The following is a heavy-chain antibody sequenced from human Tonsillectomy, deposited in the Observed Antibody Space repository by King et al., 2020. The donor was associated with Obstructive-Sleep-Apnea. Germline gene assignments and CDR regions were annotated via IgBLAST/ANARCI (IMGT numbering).Heavy chain of an antibody. CDR2: IKSKIGGGTT. V-gene: IGHV3-15*01. D-gene: IGHD2-2*02. CDR1: GFTFSDAW. CDR3: AHIIVVPAALHH. J-gene: IGHJ5*02. Sequence: VQLVESGGGLVKPGGSLRLSCEVSGFTFSDAWMSWVRQAPGKGLEWVGRIKSKIGGGTTDYAAPVKGRFTISRDDSQNTVYLQMNSLKTVDTAVYFCAHIIVVPAALHHWGQGTLVTVSS.